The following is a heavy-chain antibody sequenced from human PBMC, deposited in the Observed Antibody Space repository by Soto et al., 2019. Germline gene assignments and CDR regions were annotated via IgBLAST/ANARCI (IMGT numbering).Heavy chain of an antibody. D-gene: IGHD6-6*01. J-gene: IGHJ4*02. Sequence: QVQLVQSGAEVKKPGASVKVSCKTSGYTFSGYYLHWVRQAPGQVLEWMGWINPNSDGTNYAQKFQGRVTLTRDTSINTVYMQLSSLRSDDTAVYYCARSSSSMAARRHFDYWGQGTLVTVSS. CDR3: ARSSSSMAARRHFDY. CDR1: GYTFSGYY. CDR2: INPNSDGT. V-gene: IGHV1-2*02.